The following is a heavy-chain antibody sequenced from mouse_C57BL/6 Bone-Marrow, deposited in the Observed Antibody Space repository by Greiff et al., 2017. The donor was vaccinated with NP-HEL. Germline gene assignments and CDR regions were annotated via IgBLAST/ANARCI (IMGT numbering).Heavy chain of an antibody. J-gene: IGHJ2*01. D-gene: IGHD1-1*01. CDR1: GYAFSGYW. Sequence: QVQLQQSGAELVKPGASVKISCKASGYAFSGYWMNWVKQRPGKGLEWIGQIYPGDGDTNYNGKFKGKATLTADKSSSIDYMQLSSLTSEDSAVYFCARYYGSSYYVDYGGQGTTLTVSS. CDR3: ARYYGSSYYVDY. CDR2: IYPGDGDT. V-gene: IGHV1-80*01.